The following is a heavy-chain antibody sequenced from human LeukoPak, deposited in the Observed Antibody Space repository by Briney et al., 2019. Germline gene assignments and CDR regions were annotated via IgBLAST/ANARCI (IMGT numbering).Heavy chain of an antibody. CDR1: GFTFSSYW. D-gene: IGHD3-22*01. CDR2: INGDGRNI. V-gene: IGHV3-74*01. Sequence: GGFLRLSCVASGFTFSSYWMHWVRQDPRKGLVWVSRINGDGRNINYADSVRGRFTISRDNAKNTLYLQMNTLRVEDTAVYYCARVLVYDSSAIGGFDPWGQGTLVTVSS. CDR3: ARVLVYDSSAIGGFDP. J-gene: IGHJ5*02.